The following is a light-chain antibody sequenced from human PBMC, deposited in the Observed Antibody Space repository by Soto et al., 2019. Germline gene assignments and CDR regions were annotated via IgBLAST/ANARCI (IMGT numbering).Light chain of an antibody. CDR2: AAS. V-gene: IGKV1-39*01. CDR3: QQSYSSSPIT. CDR1: ETISTF. J-gene: IGKJ5*01. Sequence: DIQLTQSPSSLSASVGDRVTMTCRASETISTFLNWYQHKPGKAPRLLISAASRLQSGVPPRFSGSGSGTEFTLTINSLRPEDFASYYCQQSYSSSPITFCPGTRLEIK.